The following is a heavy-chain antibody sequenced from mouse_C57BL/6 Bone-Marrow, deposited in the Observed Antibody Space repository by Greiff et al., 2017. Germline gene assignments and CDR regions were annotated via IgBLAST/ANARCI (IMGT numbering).Heavy chain of an antibody. CDR1: GYTFTSYG. Sequence: QVQLQQSGAELARPGASVKLSCKASGYTFTSYGISWVKQRTGQGLEWIGEIYPRSGNTYYNEKFKGKATLTADKSSSTAYMVLRSLTSEDSAVYFCARLTITTVEDAYWGQGTLVTVSA. V-gene: IGHV1-81*01. D-gene: IGHD1-1*01. CDR3: ARLTITTVEDAY. J-gene: IGHJ3*01. CDR2: IYPRSGNT.